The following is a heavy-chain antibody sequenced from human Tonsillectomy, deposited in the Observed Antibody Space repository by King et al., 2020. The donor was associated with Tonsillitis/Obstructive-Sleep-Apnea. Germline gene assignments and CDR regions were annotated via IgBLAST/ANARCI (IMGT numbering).Heavy chain of an antibody. V-gene: IGHV3-23*04. J-gene: IGHJ6*03. CDR2: IRGTSRT. Sequence: VQLVESGGGLVQPGGSLRLSCAASGFTFSSYTIAWVRQAPGKGLEWVSGIRGTSRTYYADSVRGGFTTSRDNSRNTLFLQLHSLTAEDTPVYYCAKTDGGDYFYMDVWGKGTTVTVSS. CDR1: GFTFSSYT. D-gene: IGHD3-16*01. CDR3: AKTDGGDYFYMDV.